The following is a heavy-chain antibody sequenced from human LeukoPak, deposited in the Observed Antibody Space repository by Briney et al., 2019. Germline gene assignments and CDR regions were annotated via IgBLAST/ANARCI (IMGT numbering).Heavy chain of an antibody. D-gene: IGHD4/OR15-4a*01. CDR1: GGSISDYY. CDR2: FSNSWTN. CDR3: ARGSNFGDY. V-gene: IGHV4-59*12. J-gene: IGHJ4*02. Sequence: SETLSLTCTVSGGSISDYYWSWIRQPPGKGLEWIGYFSNSWTNNYNPSLKGRVTMSVDTSENQFSLKLSSVTAADTAVYYCARGSNFGDYWGQGTLVTVSS.